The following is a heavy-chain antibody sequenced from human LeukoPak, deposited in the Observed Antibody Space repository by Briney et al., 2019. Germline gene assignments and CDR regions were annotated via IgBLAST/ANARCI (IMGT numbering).Heavy chain of an antibody. CDR2: INPNSGGT. V-gene: IGHV1-2*02. CDR3: AREASPYDSSGYYYAY. J-gene: IGHJ4*02. Sequence: GASVKVPCKASGYTFTGYYMHWVRQAPGQGLEWMGWINPNSGGTNYAQKFQGRVTMTRDTSISTAYMELSRLRSDDTAVYYCAREASPYDSSGYYYAYWGQGTLVTVSS. CDR1: GYTFTGYY. D-gene: IGHD3-22*01.